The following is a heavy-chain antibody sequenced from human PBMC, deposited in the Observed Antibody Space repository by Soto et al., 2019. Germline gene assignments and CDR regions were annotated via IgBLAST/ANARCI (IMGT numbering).Heavy chain of an antibody. J-gene: IGHJ6*02. CDR2: IDWDDDK. V-gene: IGHV2-70*01. CDR3: ARTVVVPAAIQRFYYYYGMDV. D-gene: IGHD2-2*01. CDR1: GFSLSTSGMC. Sequence: SGPTLVNPTQTLTLTCTFTGFSLSTSGMCVSWIRQPPGKALEWLALIDWDDDKYYSTSLKTRLTISKDTSKNQVVLTMTNMDPVDTATYYCARTVVVPAAIQRFYYYYGMDVWGQGTTVTVSS.